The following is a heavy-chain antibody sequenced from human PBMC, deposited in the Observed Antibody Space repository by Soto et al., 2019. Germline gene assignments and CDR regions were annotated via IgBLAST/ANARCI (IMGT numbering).Heavy chain of an antibody. Sequence: ASVKVSCKASGGTFSSYAISWVRQAPGQGLEWMGWIIPIFGTANYAQKFQGRVTMTTDESTSTAYMELRSLRSDDTAVYYCARDPTPRDGYNLFDYWGQGTLVTVSS. CDR3: ARDPTPRDGYNLFDY. D-gene: IGHD5-12*01. CDR1: GGTFSSYA. V-gene: IGHV1-69*05. J-gene: IGHJ4*02. CDR2: IIPIFGTA.